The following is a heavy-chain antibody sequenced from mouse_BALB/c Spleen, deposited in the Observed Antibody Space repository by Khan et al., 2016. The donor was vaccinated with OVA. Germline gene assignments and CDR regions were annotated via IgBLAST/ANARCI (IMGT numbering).Heavy chain of an antibody. Sequence: VQLQQSGPELVRPGASVKISCKASGYSFTGYFMNWVMQSHGKSLEWIGRITPHIGETFYNQRFKDKATLTVDESSSTAHMELRSLASEDSAVYYCTRIYRSDFDYWGQGTTLTVSS. CDR2: ITPHIGET. CDR1: GYSFTGYF. J-gene: IGHJ2*01. CDR3: TRIYRSDFDY. V-gene: IGHV1-20*02. D-gene: IGHD1-1*01.